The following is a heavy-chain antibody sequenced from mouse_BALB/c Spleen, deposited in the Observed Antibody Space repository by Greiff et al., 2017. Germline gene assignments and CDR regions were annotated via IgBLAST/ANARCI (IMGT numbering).Heavy chain of an antibody. V-gene: IGHV1-7*01. CDR3: ARSDYDWYFDV. J-gene: IGHJ1*01. CDR1: GYTFTSYW. CDR2: INPSTGYT. D-gene: IGHD2-4*01. Sequence: VQLQQSGAELAKPGASVKMSCKASGYTFTSYWMHWVKQRPGQGLEWIGYINPSTGYTEYNQKFKDKATLTADKSSSTAYMQLSSLTSEDSAVYYCARSDYDWYFDVWGAGTTVTVSS.